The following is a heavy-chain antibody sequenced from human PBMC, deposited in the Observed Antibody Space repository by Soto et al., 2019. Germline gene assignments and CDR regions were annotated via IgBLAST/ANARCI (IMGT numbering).Heavy chain of an antibody. Sequence: QVQLVESGGGVVQPGRSLRLSCAASGFTFSSYGMHWVRQAPGKGLEWVAGIWYDGSNKHYADPVKGRFTISRDNSKNTLSLQMNSLRAEDTAIYYCARDIDWYSNSSGFDNWGQGTLVTVS. V-gene: IGHV3-33*01. D-gene: IGHD1-26*01. CDR2: IWYDGSNK. CDR3: ARDIDWYSNSSGFDN. CDR1: GFTFSSYG. J-gene: IGHJ4*02.